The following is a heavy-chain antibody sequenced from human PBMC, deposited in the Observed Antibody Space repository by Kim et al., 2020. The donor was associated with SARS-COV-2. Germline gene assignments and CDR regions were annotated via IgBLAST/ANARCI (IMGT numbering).Heavy chain of an antibody. D-gene: IGHD6-19*01. CDR1: GFTFSSYW. Sequence: GGSLRLSCAASGFTFSSYWMHWVRQAPGEGLVWVSRINDDGSSTNYADSVQGRFTISRDNAKNTLYLQMNSLRAEDTDVYYCARVSYGSGWIDYWGQGTLVTGXS. CDR3: ARVSYGSGWIDY. V-gene: IGHV3-74*01. CDR2: INDDGSST. J-gene: IGHJ4*02.